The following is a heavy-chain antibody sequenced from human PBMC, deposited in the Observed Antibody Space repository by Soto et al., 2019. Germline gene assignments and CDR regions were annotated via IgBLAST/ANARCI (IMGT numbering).Heavy chain of an antibody. D-gene: IGHD1-26*01. Sequence: LRLSCAASGFIFENFGMSWVRQAPGKGLEWISSISGSGFKKYYADSVKGRFTISRDNSKSTVYLELNNLSAEDTAVYHCAKNQGVELVPLATVDWFDPWGQGSVVTVSS. CDR3: AKNQGVELVPLATVDWFDP. CDR1: GFIFENFG. V-gene: IGHV3-23*01. J-gene: IGHJ5*02. CDR2: ISGSGFKK.